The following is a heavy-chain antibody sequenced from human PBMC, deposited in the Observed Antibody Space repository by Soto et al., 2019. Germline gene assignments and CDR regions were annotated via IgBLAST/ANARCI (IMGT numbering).Heavy chain of an antibody. CDR1: GGTFSSYA. CDR3: ARGLYALYYYYYGMDV. V-gene: IGHV1-69*06. D-gene: IGHD2-2*01. J-gene: IGHJ6*02. Sequence: SVKVSCKASGGTFSSYAISWVRQAPGQGLEWMGGIIPIFGTANYAQKFQGRVTITADKSTSTAYMELSSLRSEDTAVYYCARGLYALYYYYYGMDVWGQGATVTVSS. CDR2: IIPIFGTA.